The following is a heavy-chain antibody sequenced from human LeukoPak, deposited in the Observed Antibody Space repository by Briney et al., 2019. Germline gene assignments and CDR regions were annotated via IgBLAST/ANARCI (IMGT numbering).Heavy chain of an antibody. CDR2: ISSSGTDT. J-gene: IGHJ4*02. Sequence: HPGGSLRLSCAASGFTFSNYAMNWVRQAPGKGLEWVSVISSSGTDTFYADSVKGRFTISRDNSKNTLYLQMNSLRADDTAIYYCAKSSYYYDSSGSFYYFDFWGQGTLVTVSS. D-gene: IGHD3-22*01. CDR3: AKSSYYYDSSGSFYYFDF. V-gene: IGHV3-23*01. CDR1: GFTFSNYA.